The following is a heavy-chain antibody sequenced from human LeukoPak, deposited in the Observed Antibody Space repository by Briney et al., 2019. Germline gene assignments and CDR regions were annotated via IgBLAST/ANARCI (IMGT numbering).Heavy chain of an antibody. Sequence: SETLSLTCTVSGGSISSGGYYWSWIRQHPGKGLEWIGYIYYSGSTYYNPSLKSRVTISVDTSKNQFSLKLSSVTAADTAVYYCAREHAPYSSSWYHLGYWGQGTLVTVSS. V-gene: IGHV4-31*03. CDR2: IYYSGST. CDR3: AREHAPYSSSWYHLGY. D-gene: IGHD6-13*01. J-gene: IGHJ4*02. CDR1: GGSISSGGYY.